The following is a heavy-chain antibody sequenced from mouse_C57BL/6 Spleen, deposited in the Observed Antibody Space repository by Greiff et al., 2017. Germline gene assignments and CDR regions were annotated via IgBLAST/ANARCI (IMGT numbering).Heavy chain of an antibody. Sequence: QVQLQQPGAELVRPGSSVKLSCKASGYTFTSYWMPWVKQRPIQGLEWIGNIDPSDSETHYNQKFKDKATLTVDKSSSTAYMQLSSLTSEDSAVYYCARVVSGYFDVWGTGTTVTVSS. V-gene: IGHV1-52*01. CDR2: IDPSDSET. CDR1: GYTFTSYW. J-gene: IGHJ1*03. CDR3: ARVVSGYFDV. D-gene: IGHD1-1*02.